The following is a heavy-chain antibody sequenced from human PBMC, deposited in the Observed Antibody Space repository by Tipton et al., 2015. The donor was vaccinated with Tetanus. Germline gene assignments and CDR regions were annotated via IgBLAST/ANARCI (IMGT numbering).Heavy chain of an antibody. Sequence: TLSLTCSVSGASISSYYWSWIRQPPGKELEWIGYIDYSGSTNYNPSLKSRLIISADTSKNQFSLRLSSVTAADTAVYYCASYNIPYYFDYWGRGTLVTVSS. J-gene: IGHJ4*02. V-gene: IGHV4-59*01. CDR2: IDYSGST. CDR1: GASISSYY. D-gene: IGHD2-2*02. CDR3: ASYNIPYYFDY.